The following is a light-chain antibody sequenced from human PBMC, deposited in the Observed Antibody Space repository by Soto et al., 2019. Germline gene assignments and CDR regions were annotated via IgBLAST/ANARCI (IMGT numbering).Light chain of an antibody. CDR1: SSDVGGYNY. CDR2: DVS. J-gene: IGLJ2*01. V-gene: IGLV2-11*01. CDR3: CSYAGTYVI. Sequence: QSALTQPRSVSGSPGQSVTISGTGTSSDVGGYNYVSWYQQHPGKAPKFMIYDVSQRPSGVPDRFSGSKSGNTASLTISGLQAEDEADYYCCSYAGTYVIFGGGTKLTVL.